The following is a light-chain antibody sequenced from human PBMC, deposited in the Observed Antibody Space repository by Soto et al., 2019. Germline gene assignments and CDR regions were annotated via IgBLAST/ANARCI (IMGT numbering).Light chain of an antibody. J-gene: IGLJ3*02. Sequence: QSALTQPRSVSGSPGQSVTISCTGTSSDVGNYNYVSWYQQHPGKAPKVMIYDVNKRPSGVPDRFSGSRSGNTASLTISGLQAEDEADYYCCSYAGSYTLVFGGGTKLTVL. CDR3: CSYAGSYTLV. CDR2: DVN. CDR1: SSDVGNYNY. V-gene: IGLV2-11*01.